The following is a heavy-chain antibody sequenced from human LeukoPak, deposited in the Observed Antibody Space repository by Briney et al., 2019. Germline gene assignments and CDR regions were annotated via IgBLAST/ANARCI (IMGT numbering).Heavy chain of an antibody. CDR2: IYYSGST. D-gene: IGHD4-17*01. Sequence: PSETLSLTCAVYGGSFSGYYWSWIRQPPGKGLEWIGYIYYSGSTNYNPSLKSRVTISVDTSKNQFSLKLSSVTAADTAVYYCASVYGDYVSGIDYFDYWGQGTLVTVSS. V-gene: IGHV4-59*08. J-gene: IGHJ4*02. CDR3: ASVYGDYVSGIDYFDY. CDR1: GGSFSGYY.